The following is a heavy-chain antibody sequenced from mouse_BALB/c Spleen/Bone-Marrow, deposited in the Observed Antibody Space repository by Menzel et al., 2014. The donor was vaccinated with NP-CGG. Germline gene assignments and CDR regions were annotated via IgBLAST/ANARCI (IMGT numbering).Heavy chain of an antibody. J-gene: IGHJ1*01. V-gene: IGHV1-39*01. CDR3: ATYGYSYWYFDV. Sequence: EVQLQQSGPELEKPGASVKISCKASGYSFTGYNMNWVKRSNGKSLEWIGNIDPYYGGTSYNQKFKGKATLTVDKSSSTAYMQLKSLTSEDSAVYYCATYGYSYWYFDVWGAGTTVTVSS. D-gene: IGHD1-1*01. CDR2: IDPYYGGT. CDR1: GYSFTGYN.